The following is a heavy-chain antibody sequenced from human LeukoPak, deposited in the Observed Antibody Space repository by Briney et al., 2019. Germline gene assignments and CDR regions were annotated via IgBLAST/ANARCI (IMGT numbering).Heavy chain of an antibody. D-gene: IGHD3-22*01. J-gene: IGHJ4*02. CDR3: ARYYDSSGYSFDY. CDR1: GGSISSSSYY. Sequence: SETLSLTCTVSGGSISSSSYYWGWIRQPPGKGLEWIGSIYYRGSTHYNPSLKSRVTISVDTSKNQFSLKLSSVTAADTAVYYCARYYDSSGYSFDYWGQGTLVTVSS. V-gene: IGHV4-39*07. CDR2: IYYRGST.